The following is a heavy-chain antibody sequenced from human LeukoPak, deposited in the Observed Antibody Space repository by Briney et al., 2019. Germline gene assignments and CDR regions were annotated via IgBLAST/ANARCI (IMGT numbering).Heavy chain of an antibody. CDR3: ARHPSGYYEN. D-gene: IGHD5-12*01. CDR1: GGSISSGDYY. CDR2: VYYSGST. Sequence: SETLSLTCTVSGGSISSGDYYWAWIRQPPGKGLEWVASVYYSGSTYYSPSLKSRVTISRDTTKNQFSLRLSSVTAADTAIYFCARHPSGYYENWGQGTLVTVSS. V-gene: IGHV4-39*01. J-gene: IGHJ4*02.